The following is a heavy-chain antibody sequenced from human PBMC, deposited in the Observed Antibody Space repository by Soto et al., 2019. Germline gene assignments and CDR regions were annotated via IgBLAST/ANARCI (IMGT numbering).Heavy chain of an antibody. J-gene: IGHJ5*02. CDR2: ISSSSSTI. V-gene: IGHV3-48*01. Sequence: EVQLVESGGGLVQPGGSLRLSCAASGFTFSSYSMNWVRQAPGKGLEWVSYISSSSSTIYYADSVKGRFTISRDNAKNPPDLQMNSLRAEDTAVYYCAREEGLLNWFGPWGQGTLGTVSS. CDR1: GFTFSSYS. CDR3: AREEGLLNWFGP. D-gene: IGHD1-26*01.